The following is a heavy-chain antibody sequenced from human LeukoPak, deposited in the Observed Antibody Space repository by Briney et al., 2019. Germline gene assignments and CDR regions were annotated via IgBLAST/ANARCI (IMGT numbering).Heavy chain of an antibody. CDR1: GYSISSGYY. CDR2: INHSGST. D-gene: IGHD2-15*01. J-gene: IGHJ3*02. CDR3: ARQGSEEVAHAFDI. V-gene: IGHV4-38-2*02. Sequence: SETLSLTCTVSGYSISSGYYWGWIRQPPGKGLEWIGEINHSGSTNYSPSLKSRVTISVDTSKNQFSLKLSSVTAADTAVCYCARQGSEEVAHAFDIWAKGTMVTVSS.